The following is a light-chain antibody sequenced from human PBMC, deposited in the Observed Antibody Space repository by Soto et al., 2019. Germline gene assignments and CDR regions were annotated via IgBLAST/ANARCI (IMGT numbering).Light chain of an antibody. V-gene: IGLV2-11*01. J-gene: IGLJ1*01. CDR3: CSFVGSSTYV. CDR1: SSDGDDY. CDR2: DVT. Sequence: QSVLTQPRPVSGSPGQSVTISCTGTSSDGDDYVSWYQQHPSKAPKLLIYDVTERPSGVPNRFSGSKSGNTASLTVSGLQAEDEADYYCCSFVGSSTYVFGTGTKLTVL.